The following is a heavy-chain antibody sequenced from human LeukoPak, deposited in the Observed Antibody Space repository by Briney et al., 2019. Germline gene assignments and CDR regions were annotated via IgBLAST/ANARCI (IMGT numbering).Heavy chain of an antibody. CDR3: AKDRFGSFYYFDY. Sequence: GGSLRLSCAASGFTFSSYVMHWVRQAPGKGLEWVAFIWYDGSNKYYADSVKGRFTISRDNSKNTLYLQMNSLRAEDTAVYYCAKDRFGSFYYFDYWGQGNLVTVSS. D-gene: IGHD3-3*01. J-gene: IGHJ4*02. CDR2: IWYDGSNK. CDR1: GFTFSSYV. V-gene: IGHV3-30*02.